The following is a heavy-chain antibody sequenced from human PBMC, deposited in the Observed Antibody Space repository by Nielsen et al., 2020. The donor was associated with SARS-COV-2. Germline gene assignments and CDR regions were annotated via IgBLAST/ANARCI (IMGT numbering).Heavy chain of an antibody. CDR3: ATTPSGGYFDY. V-gene: IGHV1-3*01. CDR1: GYIFVNYA. Sequence: ASVKVSCKGSGYIFVNYAMHWVRQAPGQRLEWMGWINAGNGNTKYSQKFQGRVTITRDTSASTAYMELSSLRSEDTAVYYCATTPSGGYFDYWGQGTLVTVSS. D-gene: IGHD2-15*01. J-gene: IGHJ4*02. CDR2: INAGNGNT.